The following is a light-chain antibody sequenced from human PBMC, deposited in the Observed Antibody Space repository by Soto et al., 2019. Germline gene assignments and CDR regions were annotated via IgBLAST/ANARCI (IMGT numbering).Light chain of an antibody. J-gene: IGKJ1*01. CDR2: GAS. CDR1: QSVRSNY. CDR3: QQYGSSPQT. V-gene: IGKV3-20*01. Sequence: EIVLTQTPGTLSLSPGEGATLSCRASQSVRSNYLAWYQQRPGQAPRLLIHGASTRATGIPDRFSGSGSGTDFTLTIRRLEPEDFAVYYCQQYGSSPQTFGQGTKVDIK.